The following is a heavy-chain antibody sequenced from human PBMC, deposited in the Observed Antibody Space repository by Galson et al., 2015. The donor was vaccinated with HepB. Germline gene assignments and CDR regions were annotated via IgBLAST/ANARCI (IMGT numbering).Heavy chain of an antibody. V-gene: IGHV1-46*04. Sequence: SVKVSCKASGYTFTSYYMHWVRQAPGQGLEWMGIINPSGGSTSYAQKLQGRVTMTRDTSTSTVYMELSSLRSEDTAVYYCARDGTFYYYGSGSYSYYYYGMDGWGQGTTVTVPS. CDR1: GYTFTSYY. J-gene: IGHJ6*02. CDR2: INPSGGST. D-gene: IGHD3-10*01. CDR3: ARDGTFYYYGSGSYSYYYYGMDG.